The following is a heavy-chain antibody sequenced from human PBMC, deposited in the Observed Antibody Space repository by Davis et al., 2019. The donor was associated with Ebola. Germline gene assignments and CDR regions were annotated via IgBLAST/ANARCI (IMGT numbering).Heavy chain of an antibody. CDR2: INHSGST. J-gene: IGHJ5*02. V-gene: IGHV4-34*01. D-gene: IGHD3-3*01. CDR3: ARGLAYDFWSGYPRGWFDP. CDR1: GGSFSGYY. Sequence: MPSETLSLTCAVYGGSFSGYYWSWIRQPPGKGLEWNGKINHSGSTNYNPSLKSRVTISVDTSKNQFSLKLSPVTAADTAVYYCARGLAYDFWSGYPRGWFDPWGQGTLVTVSS.